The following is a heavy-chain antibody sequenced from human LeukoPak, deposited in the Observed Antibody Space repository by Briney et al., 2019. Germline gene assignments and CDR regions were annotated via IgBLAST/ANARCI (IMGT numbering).Heavy chain of an antibody. V-gene: IGHV3-21*01. CDR2: ISSGGSYI. CDR3: AKDQMGLRFLEWLSPFDY. Sequence: GGSLRLSCAASGFSFSTYSMNWVRQAPGKGLEWVSSISSGGSYIFYADSVKGRFTISRDNAKNSLYLQMNSLRAEDTAVYYCAKDQMGLRFLEWLSPFDYWGQGTLVTVSS. J-gene: IGHJ4*02. CDR1: GFSFSTYS. D-gene: IGHD3-3*01.